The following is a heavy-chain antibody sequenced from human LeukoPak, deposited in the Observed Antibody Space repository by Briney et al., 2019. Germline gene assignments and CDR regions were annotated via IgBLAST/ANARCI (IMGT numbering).Heavy chain of an antibody. V-gene: IGHV1-18*01. D-gene: IGHD6-19*01. CDR2: ISVYNGNT. Sequence: ASVEVSCKASGYTFTSYGISWVRQAPGQGLEWMGWISVYNGNTNYAQKLQGRVTMTTDTSTSTAYMELRSLRSDDTAVYYCARRETGYSSGWYLDYWGQGTLVTVSS. CDR3: ARRETGYSSGWYLDY. CDR1: GYTFTSYG. J-gene: IGHJ4*02.